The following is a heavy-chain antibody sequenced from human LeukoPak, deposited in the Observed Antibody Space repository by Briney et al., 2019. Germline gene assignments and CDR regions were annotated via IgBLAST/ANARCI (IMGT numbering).Heavy chain of an antibody. V-gene: IGHV4-39*01. CDR2: IYYSGST. CDR1: GGSMSSSSYY. J-gene: IGHJ4*02. CDR3: ARHRTEWEPPSDFDY. D-gene: IGHD1-26*01. Sequence: PSETLSLTCTVSGGSMSSSSYYWGWIRQPPGKGLEWIGSIYYSGSTYYNPSLKSRVTISVDTSKNQFSLKLSSVTAADTAVYYCARHRTEWEPPSDFDYWGQGTLVTVSS.